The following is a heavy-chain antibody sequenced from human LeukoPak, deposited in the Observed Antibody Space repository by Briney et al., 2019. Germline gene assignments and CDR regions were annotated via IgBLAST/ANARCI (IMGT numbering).Heavy chain of an antibody. CDR1: GFTFSSYS. V-gene: IGHV3-48*01. D-gene: IGHD3-10*01. J-gene: IGHJ4*02. CDR3: ARGLSWFGELLW. CDR2: ISSSSSTI. Sequence: GGSLRLSCAASGFTFSSYSMNWVRQAPGKGLEWVLYISSSSSTIYYADSVKGRFTISRDNAKNSLYLQMNSLRAEDTAVYYCARGLSWFGELLWWGQGTLVTVSS.